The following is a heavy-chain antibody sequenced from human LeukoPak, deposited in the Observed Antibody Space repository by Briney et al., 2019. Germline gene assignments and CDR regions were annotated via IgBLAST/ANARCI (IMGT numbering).Heavy chain of an antibody. Sequence: SQTLSLTCAISGDSVSSNSAAWNWIRQSPSRGLEWLGRTYYRSKWYNDYAVSVKSRITINPDTSKNQFSLQLNSVTPADTAVYYRARGESYDFWSGRTPNYFDYWGQGTLVTVSS. D-gene: IGHD3-3*01. CDR1: GDSVSSNSAA. J-gene: IGHJ4*02. CDR2: TYYRSKWYN. CDR3: ARGESYDFWSGRTPNYFDY. V-gene: IGHV6-1*01.